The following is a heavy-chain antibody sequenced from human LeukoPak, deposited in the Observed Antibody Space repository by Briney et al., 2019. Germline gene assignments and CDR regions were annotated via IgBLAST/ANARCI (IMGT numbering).Heavy chain of an antibody. V-gene: IGHV4-4*07. J-gene: IGHJ4*02. CDR1: GGSISSYY. CDR3: ARDTGNIYYGSGSYYDY. CDR2: IYTSGST. Sequence: SETLSLTCTVSGGSISSYYWSWIRQPAGKGLEWIGRIYTSGSTNYNPSLKSQVTMSVDTYKNQFSLKLSCVTAADTAVYYCARDTGNIYYGSGSYYDYWRQETLVSVPT. D-gene: IGHD3-10*01.